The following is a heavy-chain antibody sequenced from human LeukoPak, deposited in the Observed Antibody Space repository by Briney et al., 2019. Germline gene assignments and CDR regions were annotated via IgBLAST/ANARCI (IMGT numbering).Heavy chain of an antibody. J-gene: IGHJ3*01. CDR1: GYTFTGYY. CDR3: ARDLGGEITMIVVD. Sequence: ASVKVSCKASGYTFTGYYMHWVRQAPGQGLEWMGRINPNSGGTNYAQKFQGRVTMTRDTSISTAYMELSRLRSDDTAVYYCARDLGGEITMIVVDWGQGTMVTVSS. CDR2: INPNSGGT. D-gene: IGHD3-22*01. V-gene: IGHV1-2*06.